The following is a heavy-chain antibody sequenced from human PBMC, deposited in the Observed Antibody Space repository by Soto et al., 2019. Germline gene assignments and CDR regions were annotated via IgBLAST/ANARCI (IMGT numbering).Heavy chain of an antibody. CDR2: INRSGSS. CDR1: GGSFSGYY. J-gene: IGHJ2*01. CDR3: ARGRGDGYNQHWYFDL. V-gene: IGHV4-34*01. Sequence: QVHLQQWGAGLLKPSETLSLTCAVYGGSFSGYYWSWIRQAPGKRLEWSGAINRSGSSNYNPSLKSRVSISVGTSNNQFSLKLSSVTAADTAVYYCARGRGDGYNQHWYFDLWGRGTLVTVSS. D-gene: IGHD3-10*01.